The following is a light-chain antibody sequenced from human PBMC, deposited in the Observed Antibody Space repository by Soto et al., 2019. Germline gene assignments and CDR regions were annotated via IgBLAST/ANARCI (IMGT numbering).Light chain of an antibody. CDR2: KAS. Sequence: DIQMTQSPSTLSASVGDRVTITCRASQSISSWLAWYQQKPGKAPKLLIYKASSLESGVPSRFSGSGSGTEFTLTISSLQPDDFASYYCQQYNTFGQGTKVEIK. V-gene: IGKV1-5*03. CDR3: QQYNT. J-gene: IGKJ1*01. CDR1: QSISSW.